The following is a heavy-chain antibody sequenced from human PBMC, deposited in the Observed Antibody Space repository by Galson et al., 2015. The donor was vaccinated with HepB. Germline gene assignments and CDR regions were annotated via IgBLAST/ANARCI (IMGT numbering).Heavy chain of an antibody. J-gene: IGHJ4*02. Sequence: SLRLSCAASGFTFRNYGLHWVRQAPGKGLEWVAVIWGDGTEKYYANSVKGRFTISRDNSKNTLYLEMNSLRAEDTAVYYCAREKGVGAYVGMDSWGQGTLVTVSS. CDR1: GFTFRNYG. D-gene: IGHD1-26*01. CDR2: IWGDGTEK. CDR3: AREKGVGAYVGMDS. V-gene: IGHV3-33*01.